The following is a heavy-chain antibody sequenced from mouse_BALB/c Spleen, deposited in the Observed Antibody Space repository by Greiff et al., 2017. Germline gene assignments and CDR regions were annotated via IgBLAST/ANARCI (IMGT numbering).Heavy chain of an antibody. CDR3: ARERNSTMITTGAMDY. Sequence: EVKLQESGPGLVKPSQSLSLTCTVTGYSITSDYAWNWIRQFPGNKLEWMGYISYSGSTSYNPSLKSRISITRDTSKNQFFLQLNSVTTEDTATYYCARERNSTMITTGAMDYWGQGTSVTVSS. V-gene: IGHV3-2*02. D-gene: IGHD2-4*01. CDR2: ISYSGST. CDR1: GYSITSDYA. J-gene: IGHJ4*01.